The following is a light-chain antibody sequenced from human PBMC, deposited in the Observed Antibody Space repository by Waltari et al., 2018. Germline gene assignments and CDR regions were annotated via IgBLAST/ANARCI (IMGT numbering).Light chain of an antibody. CDR1: ESLVHSDGNTY. CDR3: RQGTHWPPYT. J-gene: IGKJ2*01. CDR2: KVS. V-gene: IGKV2-30*02. Sequence: DVVMTQSPLSLSVTLGQPASISCRSSESLVHSDGNTYLNWFQQRPGQPPRRLSYKVSNRDSGVPDRFSGSESGTDFTLKISRVEAEDIGVYYCRQGTHWPPYTFGQGTKLEIK.